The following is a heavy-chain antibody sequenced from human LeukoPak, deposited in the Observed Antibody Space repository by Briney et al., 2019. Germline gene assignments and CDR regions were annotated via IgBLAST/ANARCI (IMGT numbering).Heavy chain of an antibody. D-gene: IGHD6-13*01. CDR2: ISYDGSNK. Sequence: ERSLRLSCAASGFTFSSYAMHWVRQAPGKGLEWVAVISYDGSNKYYTDSVKGRVTISRDNSKNTLYLQMNSLRAEDTAVYYCARDAPYSSSWHLDYWGQGTLVTVSS. CDR1: GFTFSSYA. V-gene: IGHV3-30-3*01. CDR3: ARDAPYSSSWHLDY. J-gene: IGHJ4*02.